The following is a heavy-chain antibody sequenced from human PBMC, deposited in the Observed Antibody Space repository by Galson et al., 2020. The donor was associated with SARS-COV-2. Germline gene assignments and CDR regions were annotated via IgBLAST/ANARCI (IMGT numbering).Heavy chain of an antibody. D-gene: IGHD6-19*01. CDR3: ARGRGSGCFGY. Sequence: ASVKVSCKASGYTFTSYSMHWVRQPPGQGLEWMGIINPSGGSTSYAQKFQGRVTMTRDTSTSTVYMELSSLRSEDTAVYYCARGRGSGCFGYWGQGSLVTVSA. V-gene: IGHV1-46*01. J-gene: IGHJ4*02. CDR1: GYTFTSYS. CDR2: INPSGGST.